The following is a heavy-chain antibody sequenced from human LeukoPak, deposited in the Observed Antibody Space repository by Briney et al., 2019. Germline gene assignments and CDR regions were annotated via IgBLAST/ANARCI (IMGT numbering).Heavy chain of an antibody. V-gene: IGHV4-38-2*01. CDR1: GSSISSGYY. CDR2: IYHSGNT. CDR3: ARTQLAYYYYYMDV. J-gene: IGHJ6*03. Sequence: PSETLSLTCAVSGSSISSGYYWGWIRQPPGKGLEWIGSIYHSGNTYYNPSLKSRVTILVDTSKNQFSLKLSSVTAADTAVYYCARTQLAYYYYYMDVWGKGTSVTVSS. D-gene: IGHD5-18*01.